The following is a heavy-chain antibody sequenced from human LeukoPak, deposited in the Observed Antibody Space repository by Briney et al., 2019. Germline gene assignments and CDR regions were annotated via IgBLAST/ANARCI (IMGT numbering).Heavy chain of an antibody. D-gene: IGHD3-10*01. V-gene: IGHV4-34*01. CDR3: ARFGSSYYYGSGRSFDY. J-gene: IGHJ4*02. Sequence: SETLSLTCAVYGGSFSGYYWSWIRQPPGKGLEWIGEINHSGSTNYNPSLKSRLTISVDTSKNQFSLKLSSVTAADTAVYYCARFGSSYYYGSGRSFDYWGQGTLVTVSS. CDR1: GGSFSGYY. CDR2: INHSGST.